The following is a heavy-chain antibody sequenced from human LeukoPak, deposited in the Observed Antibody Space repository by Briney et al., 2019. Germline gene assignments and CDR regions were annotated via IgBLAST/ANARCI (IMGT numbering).Heavy chain of an antibody. V-gene: IGHV4-34*01. D-gene: IGHD1-26*01. CDR1: GGSFSGYY. CDR2: INHSGST. CDR3: ARDKSSGSYYGMDV. Sequence: SETLSLTCAVYGGSFSGYYWSWIRQPPGKGLEWIGEINHSGSTNYNPSLTSRVTISVDTSKNQFSLQLNSVTPEDTAVYYCARDKSSGSYYGMDVWGQGTTVTVSS. J-gene: IGHJ6*02.